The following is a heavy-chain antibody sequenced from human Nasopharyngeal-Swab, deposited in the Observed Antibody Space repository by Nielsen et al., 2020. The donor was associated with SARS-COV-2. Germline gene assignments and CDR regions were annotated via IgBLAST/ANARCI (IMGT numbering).Heavy chain of an antibody. D-gene: IGHD3-22*01. J-gene: IGHJ3*02. V-gene: IGHV3-23*01. Sequence: GESLKISCAASGFTFSSYAMSWVRQAPGTGLEWVSAISGSGGSTYYADSVKGRFTISRDNSKNTLYLQMNSLRAEDTAVYYCAKDRSLRGRITMIVVVITGAFDIWGQGTMVTVSS. CDR1: GFTFSSYA. CDR3: AKDRSLRGRITMIVVVITGAFDI. CDR2: ISGSGGST.